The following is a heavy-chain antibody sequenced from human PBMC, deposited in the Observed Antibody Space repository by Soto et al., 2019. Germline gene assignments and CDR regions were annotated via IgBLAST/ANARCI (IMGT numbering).Heavy chain of an antibody. CDR2: INPSGGST. CDR1: GYTFTSYY. CDR3: ARGLSQVKGATKPALFDY. V-gene: IGHV1-46*01. Sequence: ASVKVSCKASGYTFTSYYRHWVRQAPGQGLEWMGIINPSGGSTSYAQKFQGRVTMTRDTSTSTVYMELSSLRSEDTAVYYCARGLSQVKGATKPALFDYWGQGTLVTVSS. D-gene: IGHD1-26*01. J-gene: IGHJ4*02.